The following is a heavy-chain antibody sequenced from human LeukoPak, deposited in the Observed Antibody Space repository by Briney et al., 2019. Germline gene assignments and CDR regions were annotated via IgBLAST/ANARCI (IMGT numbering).Heavy chain of an antibody. CDR3: ATASYSGYDKPFDY. V-gene: IGHV1-24*01. CDR2: FDPEDGET. Sequence: SSVKVSCKVSGYTLTELSMHWVRQAPGKGPEWMGGFDPEDGETIYAQKFQGRVTMTEDTSTDTAYMELSSLRSEDTAVYYCATASYSGYDKPFDYWGQGTLVTVSS. D-gene: IGHD5-12*01. CDR1: GYTLTELS. J-gene: IGHJ4*02.